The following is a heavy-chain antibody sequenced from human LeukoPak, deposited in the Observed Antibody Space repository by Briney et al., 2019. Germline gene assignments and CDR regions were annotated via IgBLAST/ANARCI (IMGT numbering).Heavy chain of an antibody. J-gene: IGHJ2*01. CDR1: GGTFSSYA. V-gene: IGHV1-69*04. D-gene: IGHD5-24*01. Sequence: SVKVSCKASGGTFSSYAISWVRQAPGQGLEWMGRIIPILGIANYAQKFQGRVTITADKSTSTAYMELSSLRSEDTAVYYCAREEMATISGWYFDLWGRGTLVTVSS. CDR3: AREEMATISGWYFDL. CDR2: IIPILGIA.